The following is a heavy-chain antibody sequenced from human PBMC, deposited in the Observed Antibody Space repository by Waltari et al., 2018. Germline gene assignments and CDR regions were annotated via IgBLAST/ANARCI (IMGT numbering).Heavy chain of an antibody. CDR2: IRGSGGSK. CDR3: AKEGYGDYFDY. Sequence: EVQLFESGGGLVQPGGSLRLSCAASGFTFRSYAMSWVRQDPGKGLEWVSAIRGSGGSKYDADAVKGRFTITRDNSKNTLYLQMNSLRAEDTAVYYCAKEGYGDYFDYWGQGTLVTVSS. D-gene: IGHD4-17*01. J-gene: IGHJ4*02. CDR1: GFTFRSYA. V-gene: IGHV3-23*01.